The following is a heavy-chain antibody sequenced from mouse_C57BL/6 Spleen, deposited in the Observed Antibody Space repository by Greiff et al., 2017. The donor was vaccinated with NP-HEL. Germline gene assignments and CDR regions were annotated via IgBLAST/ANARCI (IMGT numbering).Heavy chain of an antibody. CDR2: IYPGGGYT. CDR1: GYTFTNYW. J-gene: IGHJ1*03. D-gene: IGHD2-1*01. Sequence: QVQLQQSGAELVRPGTSVKMSCKASGYTFTNYWIGWAKPRPGPGLEWIGDIYPGGGYTNYNEKFKGKATLTADKSSSTAYMQFSSLTSEDSAIYYCARGLYGNGYFDVWGTGTTVTVSS. CDR3: ARGLYGNGYFDV. V-gene: IGHV1-63*01.